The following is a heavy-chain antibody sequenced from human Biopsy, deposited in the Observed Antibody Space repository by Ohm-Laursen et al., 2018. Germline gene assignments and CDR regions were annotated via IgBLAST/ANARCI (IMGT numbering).Heavy chain of an antibody. D-gene: IGHD3-10*01. CDR2: MNPNSGNT. Sequence: ASVKVSCKTSGYNFTGYYIHWVRQATGQGLEWMGWMNPNSGNTDYAQKFQGRVTMTRNTSISTAYMELNSLRSEDTAVYYCARGSFWFGGNYYYYGMDVWGQGTTVTVSS. V-gene: IGHV1-8*02. CDR3: ARGSFWFGGNYYYYGMDV. J-gene: IGHJ6*02. CDR1: GYNFTGYY.